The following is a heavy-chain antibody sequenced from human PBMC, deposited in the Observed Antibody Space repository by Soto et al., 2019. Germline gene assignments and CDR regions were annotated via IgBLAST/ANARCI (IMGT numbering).Heavy chain of an antibody. V-gene: IGHV3-9*01. D-gene: IGHD1-26*01. CDR1: GFTFDDYA. Sequence: EVQLVESGGGLVQPGRSLRLSCAASGFTFDDYAMHWVRQAPGKGLEWVSGISWNSGSIGYADSVKGRFTISRDNAKNSLYLQMNSLRAEDTALYYCAQGQGIVGATFDYWGQGTLVTVSS. CDR2: ISWNSGSI. J-gene: IGHJ4*02. CDR3: AQGQGIVGATFDY.